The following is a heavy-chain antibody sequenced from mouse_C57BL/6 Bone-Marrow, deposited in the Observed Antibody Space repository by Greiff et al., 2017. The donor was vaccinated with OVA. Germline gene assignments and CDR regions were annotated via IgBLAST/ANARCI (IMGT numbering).Heavy chain of an antibody. CDR3: ALYYYGIFDY. V-gene: IGHV1-26*01. D-gene: IGHD1-1*01. CDR1: GYTFTDYY. J-gene: IGHJ2*01. CDR2: INPNNGGT. Sequence: EVQLQQSGPELVKPGASVKISCKASGYTFTDYYMNWVKQSHGKSLEWIGDINPNNGGTSYNQKFKGKATLTVDKSSSTAYMELRSLTSEDSAVYYCALYYYGIFDYWGQGTTLTVSS.